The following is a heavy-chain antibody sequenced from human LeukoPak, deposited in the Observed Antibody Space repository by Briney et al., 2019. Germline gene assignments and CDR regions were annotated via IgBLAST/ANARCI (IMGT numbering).Heavy chain of an antibody. Sequence: GGSLRLSCAASGFTFSSYAMSWVRQAPGKGLEWVPAISGSGGSTYYADSVKGRFTISRDNSKNTLYLQMNSLRAEDTAVYYCAKVLGSPTYYFDYWGQGTLVTVSS. D-gene: IGHD2-21*01. CDR3: AKVLGSPTYYFDY. CDR2: ISGSGGST. J-gene: IGHJ4*02. V-gene: IGHV3-23*01. CDR1: GFTFSSYA.